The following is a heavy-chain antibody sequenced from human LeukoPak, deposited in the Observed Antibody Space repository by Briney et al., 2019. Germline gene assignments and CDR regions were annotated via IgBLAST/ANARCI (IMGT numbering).Heavy chain of an antibody. J-gene: IGHJ4*02. D-gene: IGHD3-10*02. CDR2: IIPILGIA. V-gene: IGHV1-69*04. Sequence: GSSVKVSCKASGGTFSSYAISWVRQAPGQGLEWMGRIIPILGIANYAQKFQGRVTITADKSTSTAYMELSSLRSEDTAVYYCASPPRFGELLGYWGQGTLATVSS. CDR1: GGTFSSYA. CDR3: ASPPRFGELLGY.